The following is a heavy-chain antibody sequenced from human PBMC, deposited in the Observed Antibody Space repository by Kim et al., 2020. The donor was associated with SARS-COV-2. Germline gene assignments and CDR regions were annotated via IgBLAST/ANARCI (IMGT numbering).Heavy chain of an antibody. CDR1: GFTFSNYA. D-gene: IGHD6-13*01. CDR3: ANLLSSSFVSRVDY. V-gene: IGHV3-30*18. CDR2: ISYDGTNK. Sequence: GGSLRLSCAASGFTFSNYAMHWVRQAPGKGLEWVAVISYDGTNKYYADSVKGRFTVSRDNSKNTLYLQMNSLRAEDTAVYYCANLLSSSFVSRVDYWGQGTLVTVSS. J-gene: IGHJ4*02.